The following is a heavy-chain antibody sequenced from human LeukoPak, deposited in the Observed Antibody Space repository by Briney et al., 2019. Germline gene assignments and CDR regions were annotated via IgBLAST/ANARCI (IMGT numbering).Heavy chain of an antibody. CDR2: IYYSGST. CDR1: GGYISSHY. J-gene: IGHJ5*02. Sequence: PSETLSLTCTVSGGYISSHYCSWIRQPPGKGLEWIGYIYYSGSTNYNPSLKSRVTISVDTSKNQFSLKPSSVTAADTAVYYCARDTPYNWFDPWGQGTLVTVSS. CDR3: ARDTPYNWFDP. V-gene: IGHV4-59*11.